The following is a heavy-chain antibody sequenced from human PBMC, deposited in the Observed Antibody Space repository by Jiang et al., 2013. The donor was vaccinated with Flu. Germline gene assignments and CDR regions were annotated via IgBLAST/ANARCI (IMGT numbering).Heavy chain of an antibody. V-gene: IGHV4-34*01. J-gene: IGHJ4*02. CDR1: GGSFSGYY. CDR2: INHSGST. Sequence: ETLSLTCAVYGGSFSGYYWSWIRQPPGKGLEWIGEINHSGSTNYNPSLKSRVTISVDTSKNQFSLKLSSVTAADTAVYYCARGRGTYYYGSGSYYSLGYWGQGTLVTVSS. D-gene: IGHD3-10*01. CDR3: ARGRGTYYYGSGSYYSLGY.